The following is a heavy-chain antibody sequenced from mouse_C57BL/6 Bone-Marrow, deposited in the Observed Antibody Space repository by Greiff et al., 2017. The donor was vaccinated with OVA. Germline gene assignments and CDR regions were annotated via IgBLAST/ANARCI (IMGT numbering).Heavy chain of an antibody. Sequence: EVQGVESVAELVRPGASVKLSCTASGFNIKNTYMHWVKQRPEQGLEWIGRIDPANGNTKYAPKFQGKATITADTSSNTAYLQLSSLTSEDTAIYYCAANYYGMAMDYWGQGTSVTVSS. J-gene: IGHJ4*01. CDR3: AANYYGMAMDY. CDR1: GFNIKNTY. D-gene: IGHD1-1*01. V-gene: IGHV14-3*01. CDR2: IDPANGNT.